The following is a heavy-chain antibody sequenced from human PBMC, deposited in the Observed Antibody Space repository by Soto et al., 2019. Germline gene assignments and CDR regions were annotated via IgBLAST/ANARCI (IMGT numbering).Heavy chain of an antibody. V-gene: IGHV3-15*07. J-gene: IGHJ4*02. CDR2: IKSKNDGGTT. D-gene: IGHD2-2*01. CDR3: TSAGQYCTSTTCKAY. CDR1: VFGFTNSW. Sequence: EVQVVESGGGLVKPGGSLRLSCAASVFGFTNSWMNWVRQAPGKGLEWVGRIKSKNDGGTTDDAAPVQGRFTISRDDSKTTIYLQMNSLKTEDTAVYYCTSAGQYCTSTTCKAYWGQGTPVTVSS.